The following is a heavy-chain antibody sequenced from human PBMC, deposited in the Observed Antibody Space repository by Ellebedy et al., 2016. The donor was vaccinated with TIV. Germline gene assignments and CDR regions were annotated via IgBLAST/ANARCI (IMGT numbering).Heavy chain of an antibody. CDR3: ARDWDSPGDYYMDV. V-gene: IGHV3-74*01. CDR2: INSDGSST. D-gene: IGHD1-26*01. Sequence: GGSLTLSXVVSGLTFRSYWMHWVRHAPGKGLVWVSRINSDGSSTNYADSVKGRFTISRDNAKNTLYLQMNSLRAEDTAVYYCARDWDSPGDYYMDVWGKGTTVTVSS. J-gene: IGHJ6*03. CDR1: GLTFRSYW.